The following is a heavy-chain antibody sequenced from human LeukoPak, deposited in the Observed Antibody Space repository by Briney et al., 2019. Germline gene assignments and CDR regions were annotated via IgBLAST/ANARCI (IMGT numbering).Heavy chain of an antibody. Sequence: GGSLRLSCAASGFTFSGYYMSWIRQAPGKGLEWVSYISSSGTNIYYADSVKGRFTISRDNSKNTLSLQMDSLRTEDTSIYYCAKGAWAADGPMGNNFASWGQGTLVIVSS. D-gene: IGHD6-13*01. CDR2: ISSSGTNI. V-gene: IGHV3-11*04. CDR1: GFTFSGYY. J-gene: IGHJ4*02. CDR3: AKGAWAADGPMGNNFAS.